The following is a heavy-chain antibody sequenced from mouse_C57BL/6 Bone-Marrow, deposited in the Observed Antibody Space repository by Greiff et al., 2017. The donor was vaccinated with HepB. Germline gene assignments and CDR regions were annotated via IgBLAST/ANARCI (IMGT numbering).Heavy chain of an antibody. CDR1: GYTFTDYY. D-gene: IGHD1-1*01. CDR2: IYPGSGNT. Sequence: VQLQESGAELVKPGASVKISCKASGYTFTDYYINWVKQRPGQGLEWIGWIYPGSGNTKYNEKFKGKATLTADTSSSTAYMQLSSLTSEDSAVYYCARDTTVYAMDYWGQGTSVTVSS. CDR3: ARDTTVYAMDY. V-gene: IGHV1-66*01. J-gene: IGHJ4*01.